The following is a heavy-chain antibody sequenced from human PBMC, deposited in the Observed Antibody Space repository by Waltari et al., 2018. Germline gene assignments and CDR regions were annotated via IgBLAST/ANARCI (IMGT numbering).Heavy chain of an antibody. Sequence: QVQLQESGPGLVKPSETLSLTCTVSGGSISSYYWSWIRQPPGKGLEWIGYIYYSGSTNYNPSLKSRVTISVDTSKNQFSLKLSSVTAADTAVYYCAREVHPRGMDVWGQGTTVTVSS. CDR1: GGSISSYY. CDR2: IYYSGST. J-gene: IGHJ6*02. CDR3: AREVHPRGMDV. V-gene: IGHV4-59*01.